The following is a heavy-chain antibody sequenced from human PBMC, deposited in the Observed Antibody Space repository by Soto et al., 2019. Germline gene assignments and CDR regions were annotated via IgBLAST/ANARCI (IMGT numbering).Heavy chain of an antibody. CDR2: ISGSGGST. V-gene: IGHV3-23*01. CDR3: AKDGEYCSGGSCYYNYYYYYMDV. J-gene: IGHJ6*03. Sequence: VASVKVSCKASGGTFSSYAMSWVRQAPGKGLEWVSAISGSGGSTYYADSVKGRFTISRDNSKNTLYLQMNSLRAEDTAVYYCAKDGEYCSGGSCYYNYYYYYMDVWGKGTTVTVSS. D-gene: IGHD2-15*01. CDR1: GGTFSSYA.